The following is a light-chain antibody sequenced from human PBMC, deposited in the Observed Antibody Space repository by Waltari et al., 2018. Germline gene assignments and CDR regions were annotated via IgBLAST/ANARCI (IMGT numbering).Light chain of an antibody. CDR3: QHYYTSSWT. J-gene: IGKJ1*01. CDR2: DVS. V-gene: IGKV1-5*01. Sequence: IQMTQSPSTLSASVGDRVTITCRASQSIGRKLAWYRQKPGKAPNLLIYDVSSFESGVPSRFIGSGSGTEFTLTISNLQPDDFATYYCQHYYTSSWTFGQGTKVEIK. CDR1: QSIGRK.